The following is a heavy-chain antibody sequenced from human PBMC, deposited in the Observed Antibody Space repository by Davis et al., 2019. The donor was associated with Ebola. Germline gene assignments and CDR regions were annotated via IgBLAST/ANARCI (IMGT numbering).Heavy chain of an antibody. CDR2: INSDGSST. V-gene: IGHV3-74*01. Sequence: HTGGPLRPSCPAPGFPFSIYWMHWVRHALGKGLVWVSRINSDGSSTSYADSVKGRFTISRDNAKNTLYLQMNSLRAEDTAVYYCASPHYSGSSGHWGWGQGTLVTVSS. CDR3: ASPHYSGSSGHWG. D-gene: IGHD1-26*01. CDR1: GFPFSIYW. J-gene: IGHJ4*02.